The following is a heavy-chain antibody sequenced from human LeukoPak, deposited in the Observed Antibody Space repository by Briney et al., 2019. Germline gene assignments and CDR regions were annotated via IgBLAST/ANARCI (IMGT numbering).Heavy chain of an antibody. Sequence: GGSLRLSCAASGFTFSSYSMNWVRQAPGKGLEWVSYISSSSSTIYYADSVKGRFTISRDNAKNSLYLQMNSLRDEDTAVYYCVRGAAVAGTRAFDIWGQGTTVTVS. V-gene: IGHV3-48*02. CDR2: ISSSSSTI. CDR3: VRGAAVAGTRAFDI. J-gene: IGHJ3*02. D-gene: IGHD6-19*01. CDR1: GFTFSSYS.